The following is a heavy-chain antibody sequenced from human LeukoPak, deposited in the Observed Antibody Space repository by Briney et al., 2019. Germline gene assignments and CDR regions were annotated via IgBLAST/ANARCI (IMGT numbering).Heavy chain of an antibody. V-gene: IGHV4-59*01. D-gene: IGHD6-13*01. CDR3: ARDMTRAVPIPGTYYYAYAMDV. CDR2: VYYRGST. CDR1: GGSISSYF. Sequence: SETLSLTCTVSGGSISSYFWNWIRQSPGKGLEWVGYVYYRGSTNYNPSLKSRVTISVDTSKNQFSLELSSVTAADTAVCYCARDMTRAVPIPGTYYYAYAMDVWGQGTTVTVSS. J-gene: IGHJ6*02.